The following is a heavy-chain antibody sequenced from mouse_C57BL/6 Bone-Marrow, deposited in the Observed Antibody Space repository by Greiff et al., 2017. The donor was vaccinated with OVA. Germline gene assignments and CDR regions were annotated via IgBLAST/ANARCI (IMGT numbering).Heavy chain of an antibody. V-gene: IGHV1-82*01. J-gene: IGHJ4*01. CDR3: VVMYYYGRHYYYAMDY. D-gene: IGHD1-1*01. CDR1: GYAFSSSW. CDR2: IYPGDGDT. Sequence: VQLQQSGPELVKPGASVKLSCKASGYAFSSSWMNWVKQRPGNGLEWIGRIYPGDGDTNYNGKFKGKATLTADKSSSTAYMQLSSLTSEDSAVYFCVVMYYYGRHYYYAMDYWGQGTSVTVSS.